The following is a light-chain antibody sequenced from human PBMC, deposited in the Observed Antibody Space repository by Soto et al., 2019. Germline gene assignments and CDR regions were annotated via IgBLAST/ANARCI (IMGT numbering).Light chain of an antibody. CDR3: QQYGSSDT. CDR2: GAS. V-gene: IGKV3-20*01. CDR1: QSVSSSY. Sequence: EIVLTQSPGTLSLSPGERATLSCRASQSVSSSYLAWYQQKPGQAPRLLIYGASSRATGIPDRFSGSGSGTAFTLPISRLEPEDLAGYYCQQYGSSDTFGQGTKLEIK. J-gene: IGKJ2*01.